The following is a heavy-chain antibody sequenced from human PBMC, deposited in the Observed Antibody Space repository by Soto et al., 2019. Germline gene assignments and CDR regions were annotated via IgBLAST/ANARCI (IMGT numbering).Heavy chain of an antibody. CDR2: VYWDDDK. D-gene: IGHD3-9*01. J-gene: IGHJ4*02. Sequence: QITLRESGPALVKPTQTLTLTCTFSGFSLNSRGVGVGWVRQPPGKALEWLAIVYWDDDKRYRPSLRSRLSIRKDTPKTQVVRTLTNTDPVDTATYYCVHRGPVDETGMGFDFWGQGSLVTVSS. CDR3: VHRGPVDETGMGFDF. V-gene: IGHV2-5*02. CDR1: GFSLNSRGVG.